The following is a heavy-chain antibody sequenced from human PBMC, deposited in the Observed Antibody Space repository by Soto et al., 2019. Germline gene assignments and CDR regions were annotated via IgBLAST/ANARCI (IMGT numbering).Heavy chain of an antibody. V-gene: IGHV1-3*01. D-gene: IGHD3-22*01. CDR3: ARDPNDSSAYYHQYYHGMDV. CDR1: GYTFTSYG. Sequence: ASVKVSCKASGYTFTSYGIHWVRQAPGQRLEWTGWINAGNGNTKYSEKFQGRVTITRDTSASTAYLELSSLRSEDTAVYYCARDPNDSSAYYHQYYHGMDVWGQGTTVTLSS. J-gene: IGHJ6*02. CDR2: INAGNGNT.